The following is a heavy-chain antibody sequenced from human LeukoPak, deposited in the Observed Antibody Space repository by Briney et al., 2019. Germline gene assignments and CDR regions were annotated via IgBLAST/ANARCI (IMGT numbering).Heavy chain of an antibody. Sequence: SETLSLTCTVSGGSISSSSYYWGWIRQPPGKGLEWIGSFYYSGSTYYNPSLKSRVTISVDTSKNQFSLKLSSVTAADTAVYYCARAEPRLLWFGARFGFDIWGQGTMVTVSS. D-gene: IGHD3-10*01. CDR3: ARAEPRLLWFGARFGFDI. CDR2: FYYSGST. J-gene: IGHJ3*02. CDR1: GGSISSSSYY. V-gene: IGHV4-39*07.